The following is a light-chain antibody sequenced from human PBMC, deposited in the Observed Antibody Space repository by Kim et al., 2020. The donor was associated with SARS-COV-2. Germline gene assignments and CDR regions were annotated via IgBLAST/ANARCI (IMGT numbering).Light chain of an antibody. CDR2: GAS. CDR3: QQYNTYPIT. Sequence: DIQMTQSPSSLSASVGDRVTITCRASQDINSHLAWFQLKPGKAPKSLIYGASNLQSGVPSKFSGSGSGTDFTLTISSLQPEDFATYYCQQYNTYPITFGQGTRLEIK. V-gene: IGKV1-16*02. J-gene: IGKJ5*01. CDR1: QDINSH.